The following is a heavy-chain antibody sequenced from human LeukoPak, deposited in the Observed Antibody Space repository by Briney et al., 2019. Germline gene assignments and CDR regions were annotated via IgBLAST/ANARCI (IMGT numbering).Heavy chain of an antibody. Sequence: ASVKVSCKASGYTFTGYYMHWVRQAPGQGLEWMGWINPNSGGTNYAQKFQGRVTMTRDTSISTAYMELSRLRSDDTAVYYCAKDSIAVDVTSWFDPWGQGTLVTVSS. CDR3: AKDSIAVDVTSWFDP. CDR2: INPNSGGT. CDR1: GYTFTGYY. J-gene: IGHJ5*02. D-gene: IGHD6-19*01. V-gene: IGHV1-2*02.